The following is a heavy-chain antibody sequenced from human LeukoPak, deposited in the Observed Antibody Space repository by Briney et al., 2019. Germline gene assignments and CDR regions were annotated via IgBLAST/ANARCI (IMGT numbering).Heavy chain of an antibody. CDR1: GFTFSTYE. Sequence: GGSLRLSCAASGFTFSTYEMNWARQAPGKGLEWVSHISSSGSTTYYADSVKGRFTISRDNAKNSLYLQMNSLRAEDTAVYYCAREVVGVAAAFDYWGQGTLVTVSS. CDR2: ISSSGSTT. J-gene: IGHJ4*02. D-gene: IGHD6-13*01. CDR3: AREVVGVAAAFDY. V-gene: IGHV3-48*03.